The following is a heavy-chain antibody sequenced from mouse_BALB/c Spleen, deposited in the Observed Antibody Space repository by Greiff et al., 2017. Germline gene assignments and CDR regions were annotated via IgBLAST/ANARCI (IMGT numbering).Heavy chain of an antibody. CDR1: GYSITSDYA. J-gene: IGHJ3*01. V-gene: IGHV3-2*02. Sequence: EVMLVESGPGLVKPSQSLSLTCTVTGYSITSDYAWNWIRQFPGNKLEWMGYISYSGSTSYNPSLKSRISITRDTSKNQFFLQLNSVTTEDTATYYCARNGYYGGFAYWGQGTLVTVSA. CDR2: ISYSGST. D-gene: IGHD2-3*01. CDR3: ARNGYYGGFAY.